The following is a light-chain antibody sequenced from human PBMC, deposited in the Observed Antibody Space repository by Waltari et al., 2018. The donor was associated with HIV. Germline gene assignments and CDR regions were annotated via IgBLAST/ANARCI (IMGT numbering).Light chain of an antibody. CDR1: KIGSKS. CDR3: QVWDVSTDRAV. CDR2: FGT. V-gene: IGLV3-21*04. Sequence: SYELTQPPSLSVAPGETARFTCGGEKIGSKSVHWYQQKPDQAPMYFGTGRPSGDPERVPGSNSDNTATLTIPRAEAGDEGDYFCQVWDVSTDRAVFGGGTTLTVL. J-gene: IGLJ2*01.